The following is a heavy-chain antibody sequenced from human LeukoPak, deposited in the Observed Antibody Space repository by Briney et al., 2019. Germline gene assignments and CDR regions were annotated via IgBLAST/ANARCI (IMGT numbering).Heavy chain of an antibody. CDR2: ISGSGGST. CDR3: AKDRSGSYAAEYFQH. CDR1: GFTFSSYA. J-gene: IGHJ1*01. D-gene: IGHD1-26*01. Sequence: PGGSLRLSCAASGFTFSSYAMSWVRQAPGKGLEWASAISGSGGSTYYADSVKGRFTISRDNSKNTLYLQMNSLRAEDTAVYYCAKDRSGSYAAEYFQHWGQGTLVTVSS. V-gene: IGHV3-23*01.